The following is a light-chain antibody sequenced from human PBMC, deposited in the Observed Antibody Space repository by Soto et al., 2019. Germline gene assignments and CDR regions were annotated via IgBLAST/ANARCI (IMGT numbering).Light chain of an antibody. Sequence: EIVLTQSPGTLSLSPGERATLSCRASQSVSSTYLAWYQQKPGQTPRLLIYGASARATGIPDRFSGSGSGTAFTLTISRLEPEDFAVYYCQQYGSSPLTFAGGTKVEIK. J-gene: IGKJ4*01. CDR3: QQYGSSPLT. V-gene: IGKV3-20*01. CDR1: QSVSSTY. CDR2: GAS.